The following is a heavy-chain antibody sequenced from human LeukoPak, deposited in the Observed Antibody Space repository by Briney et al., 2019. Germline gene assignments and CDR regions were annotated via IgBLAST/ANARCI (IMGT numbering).Heavy chain of an antibody. V-gene: IGHV4-30-2*01. CDR2: IYHSGST. Sequence: PSETLSLTCAVSGGSISSGGYSWSWIRQPPGKGLEWIGYIYHSGSTYYNPSLKSRVTISVDRSKNQFSLKLSSVTAADTAVYYCARVVYGGNPRERRFDPWGQGTLVTVSS. J-gene: IGHJ5*02. CDR3: ARVVYGGNPRERRFDP. CDR1: GGSISSGGYS. D-gene: IGHD4-23*01.